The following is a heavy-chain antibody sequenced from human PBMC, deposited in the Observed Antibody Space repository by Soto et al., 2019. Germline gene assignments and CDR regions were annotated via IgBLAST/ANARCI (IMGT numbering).Heavy chain of an antibody. J-gene: IGHJ6*02. CDR3: TTSHSSSWYDRLYYYYGMDV. Sequence: PGGSLRLSCAASGFTFSNALMNWVRQAPGKGLEWVGRIKSKTDGGTTDYAAPVKGRFTISRDDSKNTLYLQMNSLKTEDTAVYYCTTSHSSSWYDRLYYYYGMDVWGQGTTVTVSS. D-gene: IGHD6-13*01. V-gene: IGHV3-15*07. CDR2: IKSKTDGGTT. CDR1: GFTFSNAL.